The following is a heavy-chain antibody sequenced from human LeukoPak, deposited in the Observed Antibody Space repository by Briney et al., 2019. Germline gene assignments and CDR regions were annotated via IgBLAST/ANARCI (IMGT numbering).Heavy chain of an antibody. D-gene: IGHD3-10*01. CDR1: GYTFTSFA. CDR3: ARGSADAFDI. Sequence: ASVKVSFKASGYTFTSFALSWVRQAPGQGLEWMGWISTYNGHTNYAQKFQGRVTITTDTSTSTTYMELTSLRSNDTAVYFCARGSADAFDIWGHGTMVTVSS. J-gene: IGHJ3*02. CDR2: ISTYNGHT. V-gene: IGHV1-18*01.